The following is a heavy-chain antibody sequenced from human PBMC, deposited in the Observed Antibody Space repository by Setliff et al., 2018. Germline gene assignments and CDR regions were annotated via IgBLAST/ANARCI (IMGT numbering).Heavy chain of an antibody. CDR3: VRMQGGGSTLGAIDH. CDR1: GFNCSAYA. CDR2: ILGNGGST. Sequence: GGSLRLSCAASGFNCSAYAMSWVRQAPGKGLEWVSGILGNGGSTYSAHSVRGRFTISRDNSKNKLSLQLNSLRAGDTAVYYCVRMQGGGSTLGAIDHWGQGTLVTVSS. J-gene: IGHJ4*02. D-gene: IGHD3-16*01. V-gene: IGHV3-23*01.